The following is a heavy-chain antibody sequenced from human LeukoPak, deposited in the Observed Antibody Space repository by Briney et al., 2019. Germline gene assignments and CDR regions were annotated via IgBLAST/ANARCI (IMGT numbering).Heavy chain of an antibody. D-gene: IGHD3-10*01. Sequence: GGSLRLSCAASGFTFSSYWMSWVRQAPGKGLEWVANIKQDGSEKYYVDSVKGRFTISRDNAKNSLYLQMNSLRAEDTAVYYCARDTNVEFVGWAPLFDYWGQGTLVTVSS. CDR1: GFTFSSYW. CDR2: IKQDGSEK. J-gene: IGHJ4*02. CDR3: ARDTNVEFVGWAPLFDY. V-gene: IGHV3-7*01.